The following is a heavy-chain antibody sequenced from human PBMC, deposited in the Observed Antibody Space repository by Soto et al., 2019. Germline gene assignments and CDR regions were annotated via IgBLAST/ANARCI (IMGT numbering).Heavy chain of an antibody. J-gene: IGHJ4*02. CDR1: GFTFSNSW. CDR3: ARDQADYGDYLFEY. D-gene: IGHD4-17*01. Sequence: GGSLRLSCAASGFTFSNSWMSWVRQAPGKGLEWVASIKQDGSDKYYVDSVKGRFTISRDNAKNSLYLQMNSLRAEDTAVYYCARDQADYGDYLFEYWGQGTLVTVSS. V-gene: IGHV3-7*01. CDR2: IKQDGSDK.